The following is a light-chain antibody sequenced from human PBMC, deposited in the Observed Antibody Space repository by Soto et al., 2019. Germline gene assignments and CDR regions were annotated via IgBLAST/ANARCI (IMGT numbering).Light chain of an antibody. V-gene: IGKV3-20*01. CDR1: QSVSSSY. Sequence: EIVLTQSPGTLSLSPGERATLSCRASQSVSSSYLAWYQQKPGQAPRLLIYGASSRATGIPDRFSGSGSGTDFTLTISRLEPEDFAEYYCQQYGSSPPTFGKGTKVEIK. J-gene: IGKJ1*01. CDR2: GAS. CDR3: QQYGSSPPT.